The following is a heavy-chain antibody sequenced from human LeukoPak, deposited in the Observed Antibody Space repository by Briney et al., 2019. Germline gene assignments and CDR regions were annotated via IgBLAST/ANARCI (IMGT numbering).Heavy chain of an antibody. D-gene: IGHD3-16*01. CDR2: INPDGSTT. V-gene: IGHV3-7*01. CDR1: GFTFSNFW. J-gene: IGHJ3*02. CDR3: VRDPGWGAFDI. Sequence: GGSLRFSCAASGFTFSNFWMSWVRQAPGKGLEWVAIINPDGSTTGYVDSVKGRFTISRDNAKNSLCLQLNSLRAEDTAVYYCVRDPGWGAFDIWGKGTMVTVSS.